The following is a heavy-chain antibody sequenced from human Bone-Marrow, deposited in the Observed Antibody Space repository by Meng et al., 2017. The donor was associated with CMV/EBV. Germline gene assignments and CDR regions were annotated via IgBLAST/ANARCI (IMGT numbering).Heavy chain of an antibody. V-gene: IGHV1-69*05. CDR2: ITPIFGTP. CDR1: GDTSKYYS. Sequence: SVKVSCKASGDTSKYYSISWVRQAPGQGLEWLGGITPIFGTPTYAQRFQGRVTITTDESTTTDYMELSSLTSDDTAIYYCARDLVCGGDCFYFDSWGQGTRVTGSS. D-gene: IGHD2-21*01. J-gene: IGHJ4*02. CDR3: ARDLVCGGDCFYFDS.